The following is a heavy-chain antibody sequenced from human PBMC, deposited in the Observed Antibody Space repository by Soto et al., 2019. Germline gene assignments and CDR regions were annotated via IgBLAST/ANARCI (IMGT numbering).Heavy chain of an antibody. Sequence: SETLSLTCAVHGGPFSDYYWIWIRQPPGKGLEWIGEINQSGSTDYNPSLKSRVTISVDTSKNQFSLKLSSVTAADTALYYCARGGYCSGGSCSGPSFEYWGHGTLVTVSS. CDR1: GGPFSDYY. CDR2: INQSGST. V-gene: IGHV4-34*01. J-gene: IGHJ4*01. CDR3: ARGGYCSGGSCSGPSFEY. D-gene: IGHD2-15*01.